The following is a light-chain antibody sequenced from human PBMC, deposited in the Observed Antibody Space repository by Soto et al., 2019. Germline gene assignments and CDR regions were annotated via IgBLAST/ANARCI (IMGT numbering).Light chain of an antibody. Sequence: EIVLTQSPGTLSLSPGERATLSCRASQSVRSNFLAWYQQKPGQAPRLLIYAASRRATGIPDRFSGSGSGTDFTLTISRLEPEDFAVYYCQQYGQQYHSSPLYTFGQGTKLEIK. J-gene: IGKJ2*01. V-gene: IGKV3-20*01. CDR2: AAS. CDR1: QSVRSNF. CDR3: QQYGQQYHSSPLYT.